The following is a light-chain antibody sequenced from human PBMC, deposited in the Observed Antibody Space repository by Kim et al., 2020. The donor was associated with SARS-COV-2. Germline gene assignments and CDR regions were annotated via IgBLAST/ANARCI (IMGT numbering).Light chain of an antibody. Sequence: DIQLTQSPSLLSASVGDRVTITCRASQSISDWLAWYQQKPGRAPNFLIYKTSNLQSGVPSRFGGSGSGTEFTLTISSLQPDDFATYFCHHYNTYSTFGQGTKVDIK. CDR3: HHYNTYST. J-gene: IGKJ1*01. V-gene: IGKV1-5*03. CDR1: QSISDW. CDR2: KTS.